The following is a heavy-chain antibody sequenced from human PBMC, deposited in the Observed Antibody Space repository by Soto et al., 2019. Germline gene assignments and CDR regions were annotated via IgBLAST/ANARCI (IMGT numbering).Heavy chain of an antibody. CDR1: GYSFTSYW. Sequence: GASLKISCKGSGYSFTSYWIGWVRQMPGKGLECMGFIYPGDSDTTYSPSFQGHVTISADKYSSTAYLQWSSLKSSDTAMYYCGRVDSSGCSEYWGEGATVTIAT. D-gene: IGHD6-25*01. J-gene: IGHJ4*02. V-gene: IGHV5-51*01. CDR3: GRVDSSGCSEY. CDR2: IYPGDSDT.